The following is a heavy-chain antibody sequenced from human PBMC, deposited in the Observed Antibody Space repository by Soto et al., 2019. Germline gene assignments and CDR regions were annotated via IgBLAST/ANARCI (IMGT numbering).Heavy chain of an antibody. Sequence: EVQLVASGGGLVQPGGSLRVSCAASGFTFTSYWMSWVRQAPGKGLEWVANIKEDGSAKYYLDSVKGRFTISRDNAKNSLYLQMNSLRADDTAVYYCAREDFYRFDYWGQGNLVTVSS. CDR3: AREDFYRFDY. CDR1: GFTFTSYW. CDR2: IKEDGSAK. J-gene: IGHJ4*02. V-gene: IGHV3-7*01.